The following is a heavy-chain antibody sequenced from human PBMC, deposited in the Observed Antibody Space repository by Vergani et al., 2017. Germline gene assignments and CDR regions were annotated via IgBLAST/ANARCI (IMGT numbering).Heavy chain of an antibody. D-gene: IGHD3-10*01. J-gene: IGHJ6*02. CDR3: ARDRVTMVRGVSHYYYGMDV. CDR1: GYTFTSYG. CDR2: ISAYNGNT. V-gene: IGHV1-18*01. Sequence: QVQLVQSGAEVKKPGASVKVSCKASGYTFTSYGISWVRQAPGQGLEWMGWISAYNGNTNYAQKLQGRVTMTTDTSTSTAYMELRSLRSDETAGYYCARDRVTMVRGVSHYYYGMDVWGQGTTVTVSS.